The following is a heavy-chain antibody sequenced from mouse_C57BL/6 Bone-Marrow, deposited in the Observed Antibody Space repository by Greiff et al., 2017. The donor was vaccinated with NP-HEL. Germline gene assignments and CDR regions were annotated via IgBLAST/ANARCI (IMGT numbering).Heavy chain of an antibody. Sequence: VQLQQSGAELVKPGASVKLSCTASGFNIKDYYMHWVKQRTEQGLEWIGRIDPEDGETKYAPKFQGKDPITAEPSSNTAYRQLSSLTSEDTAVYYCARPGGSSPWFAYWGQGTRVTVSA. V-gene: IGHV14-2*01. D-gene: IGHD1-1*01. J-gene: IGHJ3*01. CDR3: ARPGGSSPWFAY. CDR2: IDPEDGET. CDR1: GFNIKDYY.